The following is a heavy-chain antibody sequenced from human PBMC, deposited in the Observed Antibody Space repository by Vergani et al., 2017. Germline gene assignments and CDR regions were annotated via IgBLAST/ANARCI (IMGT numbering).Heavy chain of an antibody. V-gene: IGHV3-49*04. CDR2: IRSKAYGGTT. CDR3: TRVRRFAFDI. CDR1: GFTVSSNY. Sequence: EVQLVESGGGLIQPGGSLRLSCAASGFTVSSNYMSWVRQAPGKGLEWVGFIRSKAYGGTTEYAASVKGRFTISRDDSKSIAYLQMNSLKTEDTAVYYCTRVRRFAFDIWGQGTMVTVSS. J-gene: IGHJ3*02.